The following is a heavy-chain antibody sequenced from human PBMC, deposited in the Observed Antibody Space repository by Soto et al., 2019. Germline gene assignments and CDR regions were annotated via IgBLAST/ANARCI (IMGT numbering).Heavy chain of an antibody. J-gene: IGHJ6*03. CDR3: AGDQGPNYMAV. Sequence: QVQLVESGGGLVKPGGSLRLSCAASGFTFSDSFMSWIRQTPGKGLEWLPYISGRDGHIYYAESVGGRFTNSRDNAKNSVYLQMTSLRAEDTAVYYCAGDQGPNYMAVWGKGTTVTVS. CDR1: GFTFSDSF. V-gene: IGHV3-11*01. CDR2: ISGRDGHI.